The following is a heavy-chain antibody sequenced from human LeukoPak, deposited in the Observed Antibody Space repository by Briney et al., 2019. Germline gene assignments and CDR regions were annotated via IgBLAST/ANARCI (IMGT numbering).Heavy chain of an antibody. CDR3: GRVIAGAIDY. CDR2: KRDGSST. Sequence: GGSLRLSCAASGFIFSRHWMHWVRQAPGKGLVWVSRKRDGSSTFYADSVKGRFTISRDNADNSMYLQMNSLRAEDTAVYYCGRVIAGAIDYWGQGTLVTVSS. D-gene: IGHD6-13*01. J-gene: IGHJ4*02. CDR1: GFIFSRHW. V-gene: IGHV3-74*01.